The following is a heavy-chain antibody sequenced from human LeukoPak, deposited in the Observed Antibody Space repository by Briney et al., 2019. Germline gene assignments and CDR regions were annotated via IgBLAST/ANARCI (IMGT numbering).Heavy chain of an antibody. V-gene: IGHV3-30-3*01. CDR2: ISYDGSNK. D-gene: IGHD3-22*01. CDR1: GFTFSSYA. Sequence: GGSLRLSCAASGFTFSSYAMHWVRQAPGKGLEWVAVISYDGSNKYYADSAKGRFTISRDNSKNTLYLQMNSLRAEDTAVYYCARDGITMIVVVNGFDYWGQGTLVTVSS. CDR3: ARDGITMIVVVNGFDY. J-gene: IGHJ4*02.